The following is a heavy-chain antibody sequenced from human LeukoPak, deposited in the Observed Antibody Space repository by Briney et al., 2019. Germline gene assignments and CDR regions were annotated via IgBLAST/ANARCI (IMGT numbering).Heavy chain of an antibody. D-gene: IGHD6-13*01. CDR1: GYSFTSYW. V-gene: IGHV5-51*01. Sequence: GESLKISCKGSGYSFTSYWIGWVRQMPGKGLEWMGIIYPGDSDTRYSPSFQGQVTISADKSIGTAYLQWSSLKASDTAMYYCARVPYIAAAGRYYYYGMDVWGQGTTVTVSS. CDR3: ARVPYIAAAGRYYYYGMDV. CDR2: IYPGDSDT. J-gene: IGHJ6*02.